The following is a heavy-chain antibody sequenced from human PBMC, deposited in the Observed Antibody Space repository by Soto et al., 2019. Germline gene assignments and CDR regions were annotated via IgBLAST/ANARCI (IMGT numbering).Heavy chain of an antibody. D-gene: IGHD1-1*01. J-gene: IGHJ4*02. Sequence: GGSLILSCAASGFTFIGYGMHWVRQAPGKGLEWVAVISYDGSNKYYADSVKGRFTISRDNSKNTLYLQMNSLRAEDTAVYYCARDSGSYWNDVVSFDYWGQGTLVSVSS. V-gene: IGHV3-30*03. CDR3: ARDSGSYWNDVVSFDY. CDR2: ISYDGSNK. CDR1: GFTFIGYG.